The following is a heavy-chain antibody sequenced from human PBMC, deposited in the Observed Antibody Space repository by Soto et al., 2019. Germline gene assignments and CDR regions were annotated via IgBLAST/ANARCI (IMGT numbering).Heavy chain of an antibody. CDR2: ISAYNGNT. Sequence: ASVKVSCKASGYTFTSHGISWVRQAPGQGLEWMGWISAYNGNTNYAQKLQGRVTMTTDTSTSTAYMELRSLRSDDTAVYYCARTGRGTAMALYYYYYYGMDVWGQGTTVTVSS. D-gene: IGHD5-18*01. J-gene: IGHJ6*02. V-gene: IGHV1-18*04. CDR1: GYTFTSHG. CDR3: ARTGRGTAMALYYYYYYGMDV.